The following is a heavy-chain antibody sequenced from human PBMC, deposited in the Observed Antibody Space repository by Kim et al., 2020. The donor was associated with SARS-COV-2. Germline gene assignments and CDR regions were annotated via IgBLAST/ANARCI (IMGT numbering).Heavy chain of an antibody. CDR3: ARVHQPLGRSWYGDVDY. CDR1: GYTFTSYG. Sequence: ASVKVSCKASGYTFTSYGISWVRQAPGQGLEWMVWISAYNGNTNYAQKLQGRGTMTTDTSTSTAYMELRSLRSDDTAVYYCARVHQPLGRSWYGDVDYWGQGTLVTVSS. CDR2: ISAYNGNT. V-gene: IGHV1-18*01. J-gene: IGHJ4*02. D-gene: IGHD6-13*01.